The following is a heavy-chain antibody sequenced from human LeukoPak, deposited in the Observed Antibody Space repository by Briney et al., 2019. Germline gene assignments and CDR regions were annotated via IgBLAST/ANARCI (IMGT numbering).Heavy chain of an antibody. V-gene: IGHV3-7*01. CDR1: GFTFSSYW. CDR3: ATRSSHTSSWYVYLFWDY. J-gene: IGHJ4*02. CDR2: INQDGSEK. D-gene: IGHD6-13*01. Sequence: GGSLRLSCAASGFTFSSYWMTWVRQALGKGLEWVANINQDGSEKNYVDSVKGRFTISRDNAKNSLYLQMNSLRAEDTAVYYCATRSSHTSSWYVYLFWDYWGQGALVTVSS.